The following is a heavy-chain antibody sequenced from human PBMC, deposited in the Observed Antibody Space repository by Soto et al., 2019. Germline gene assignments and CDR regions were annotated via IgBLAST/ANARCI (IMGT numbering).Heavy chain of an antibody. V-gene: IGHV4-61*08. CDR1: GGSISSGGYY. CDR2: IYYSGST. J-gene: IGHJ6*02. D-gene: IGHD3-10*01. CDR3: ARGARGLASSPYYYYGMDV. Sequence: SETLSLTCTVSGGSISSGGYYWSWIRQHPGKGLEWIGYIYYSGSTNYNPSLKSRVTISVDTSKNQFSLKLSSVTAADTAVYYCARGARGLASSPYYYYGMDVWGQGTTVTVSS.